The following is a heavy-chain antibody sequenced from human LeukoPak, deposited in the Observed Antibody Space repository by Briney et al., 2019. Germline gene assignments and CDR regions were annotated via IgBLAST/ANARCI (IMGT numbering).Heavy chain of an antibody. CDR1: GGTFSSYA. CDR2: IIPIFGTA. D-gene: IGHD1-26*01. V-gene: IGHV1-69*05. Sequence: ASVKVSCKASGGTFSSYAISWVRQAPGQGLEWMGRIIPIFGTANYAQKFQGRVTITTDESTSTAYMELSSLRSEDTAVYYCARGMGATGVFDYWGQGTLVTVSS. J-gene: IGHJ4*02. CDR3: ARGMGATGVFDY.